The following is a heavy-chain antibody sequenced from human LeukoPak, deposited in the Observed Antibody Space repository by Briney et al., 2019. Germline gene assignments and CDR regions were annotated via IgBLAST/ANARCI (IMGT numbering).Heavy chain of an antibody. Sequence: GGSLRLSCAASGFTFTTYDMHWVRQATGKGLEWVSAIGTTGDTYYPGSVKGRFTISRENAKNSLYLQMNSLRAGDTAVYYCARDPKTAQLDYYFDYWGQGTLVTVSS. CDR3: ARDPKTAQLDYYFDY. V-gene: IGHV3-13*01. D-gene: IGHD2-2*01. CDR1: GFTFTTYD. J-gene: IGHJ4*02. CDR2: IGTTGDT.